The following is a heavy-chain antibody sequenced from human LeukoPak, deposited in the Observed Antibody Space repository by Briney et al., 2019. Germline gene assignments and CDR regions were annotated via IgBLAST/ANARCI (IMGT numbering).Heavy chain of an antibody. Sequence: SETLSLTCTVSGGSISSGDYYWSWIRQHPGKGLEWIGYIYYSGGTYYNPSLKSRVTISVDTSRNQFSLRLSSVTAADTAVYYCATVPTRRHYFEYWGQGTLVTVSS. CDR2: IYYSGGT. J-gene: IGHJ4*02. CDR3: ATVPTRRHYFEY. V-gene: IGHV4-31*03. CDR1: GGSISSGDYY. D-gene: IGHD4-11*01.